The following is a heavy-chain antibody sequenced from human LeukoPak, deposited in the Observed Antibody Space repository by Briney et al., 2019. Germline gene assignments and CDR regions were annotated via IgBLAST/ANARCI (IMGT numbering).Heavy chain of an antibody. J-gene: IGHJ5*02. D-gene: IGHD4-11*01. CDR3: ARTTIVTRSAWFDP. V-gene: IGHV4-4*09. CDR1: GASISSNY. CDR2: IYGSGST. Sequence: SETLSLTCTVSGASISSNYWSWIRQPPGKGLEWIGYIYGSGSTNYNPPLKSRVTISGDTFKNQVSLKLSFVTAADTALYFCARTTIVTRSAWFDPWGQGTLVTVSS.